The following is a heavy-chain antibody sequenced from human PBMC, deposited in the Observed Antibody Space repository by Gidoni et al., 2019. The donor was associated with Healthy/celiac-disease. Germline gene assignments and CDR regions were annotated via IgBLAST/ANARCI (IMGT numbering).Heavy chain of an antibody. CDR3: TRPLGYCTNGVCHFDY. CDR1: GFPFGDYA. D-gene: IGHD2-8*01. J-gene: IGHJ4*02. CDR2: IRSKAYGGTT. V-gene: IGHV3-49*03. Sequence: EVQLVESGGGLVQPGRSLRLSCTASGFPFGDYAMSWFRQAPGKGLEWVGFIRSKAYGGTTEYAASVKGRFTISRDDSKSIAYLQMNSLKTEDTAVYYCTRPLGYCTNGVCHFDYWGQGTLVTVSS.